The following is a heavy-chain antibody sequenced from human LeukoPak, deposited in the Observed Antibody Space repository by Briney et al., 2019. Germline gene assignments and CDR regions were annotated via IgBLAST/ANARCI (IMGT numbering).Heavy chain of an antibody. CDR3: ARSDSSSSRRAFDI. D-gene: IGHD6-6*01. J-gene: IGHJ3*02. Sequence: GGSLRLSCAASGFTVSSNYMSWVRQAPGKGLEWVSGIFGGGSTYYADSVKGRFTISRDNSKNTLYLQMNSPRPEDTAVYYCARSDSSSSRRAFDIWGLGTMVTVSS. CDR1: GFTVSSNY. V-gene: IGHV3-66*02. CDR2: IFGGGST.